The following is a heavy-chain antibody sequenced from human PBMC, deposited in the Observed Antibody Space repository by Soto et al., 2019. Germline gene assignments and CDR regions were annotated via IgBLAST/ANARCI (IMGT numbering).Heavy chain of an antibody. Sequence: EVQLLQSGGGLVQPGGSLRLSCASSGFSFSSYAMSWVRQAPGTGLEWVSGISASGGSTYYTDSVKGRFTIARDSSKNTVYLQMNILRAEDTAVYFCAKDLGFSAPTAFDYWGLGTQVTVSS. CDR3: AKDLGFSAPTAFDY. D-gene: IGHD3-10*01. CDR2: ISASGGST. CDR1: GFSFSSYA. J-gene: IGHJ4*02. V-gene: IGHV3-23*01.